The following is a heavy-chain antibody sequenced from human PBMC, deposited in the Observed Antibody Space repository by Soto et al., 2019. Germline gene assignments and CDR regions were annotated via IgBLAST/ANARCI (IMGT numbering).Heavy chain of an antibody. J-gene: IGHJ4*02. CDR1: GFAFSDYA. Sequence: EVHLLESGGGLVQPGGSLRLSCAASGFAFSDYAMTWVRQAPGKGLEWVSDIRDGDGATHYADSVKGRFTISRDDSKNTLYLQMDSLRAEDSDVYYGAKGRTFFDFWGQGTPVSVSS. CDR3: AKGRTFFDF. D-gene: IGHD3-16*01. V-gene: IGHV3-23*01. CDR2: IRDGDGAT.